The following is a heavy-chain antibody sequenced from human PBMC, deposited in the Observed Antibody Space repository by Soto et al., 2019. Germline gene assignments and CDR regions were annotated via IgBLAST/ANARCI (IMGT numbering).Heavy chain of an antibody. CDR1: GGSISSYY. D-gene: IGHD1-26*01. J-gene: IGHJ6*02. Sequence: PSETLSLTCTVSGGSISSYYWSWIRQPAGKGLEWIGRIYTSGSTNYNPSLKSRVTMSVDTSKNQFSLKLSSVTAADTAVYYCARDEWDPRSYYYYGMDVWGPGTTVTVSS. CDR2: IYTSGST. V-gene: IGHV4-4*07. CDR3: ARDEWDPRSYYYYGMDV.